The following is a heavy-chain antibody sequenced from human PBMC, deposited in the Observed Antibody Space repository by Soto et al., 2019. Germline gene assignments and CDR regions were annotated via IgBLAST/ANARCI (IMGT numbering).Heavy chain of an antibody. D-gene: IGHD5-12*01. CDR2: IYYSGST. CDR3: ARAKVDTIATDY. Sequence: QVQLQESGPGLVKPSETLSLTCTVSGGSISSYYWSWIRQPPGKGLEWIGYIYYSGSTKYNPSLKSRVTISVDTSKNQFSLKLSSVTAADTAVYYCARAKVDTIATDYWGQGTLVTVSS. J-gene: IGHJ4*02. V-gene: IGHV4-59*01. CDR1: GGSISSYY.